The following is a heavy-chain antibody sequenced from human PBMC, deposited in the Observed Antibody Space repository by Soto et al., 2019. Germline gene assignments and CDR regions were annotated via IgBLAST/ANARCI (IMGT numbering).Heavy chain of an antibody. V-gene: IGHV3-7*01. CDR3: ARSGQHRDSNWFDP. Sequence: SGGSLRLSCAASGFTFSSYWMSWVRQAPGKGLEWVANIKQDGSEKYYVDSVKGRFTISRDNAKNSLYLQMNSLRAEDTAVYYCARSGQHRDSNWFDPWGQGTLVTVSS. CDR2: IKQDGSEK. J-gene: IGHJ5*02. D-gene: IGHD6-13*01. CDR1: GFTFSSYW.